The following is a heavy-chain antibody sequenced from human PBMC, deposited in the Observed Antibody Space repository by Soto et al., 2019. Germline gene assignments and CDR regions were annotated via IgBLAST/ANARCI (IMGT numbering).Heavy chain of an antibody. J-gene: IGHJ4*02. V-gene: IGHV3-49*03. CDR3: TRGRDFWSGLIGVYFDY. Sequence: PGGSLRLSCTASGFTFGDYAMSWFRQAPGKGLKWVGFIRSKAYGGTTEYAASVKGRFTISRDDSKSIAYLQMNSLKTEDTAVYYCTRGRDFWSGLIGVYFDYWGQGTLVTVSS. CDR2: IRSKAYGGTT. D-gene: IGHD3-3*01. CDR1: GFTFGDYA.